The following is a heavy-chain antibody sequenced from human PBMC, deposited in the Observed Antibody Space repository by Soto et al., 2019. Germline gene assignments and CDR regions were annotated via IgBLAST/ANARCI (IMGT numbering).Heavy chain of an antibody. CDR1: GGSISSSSYY. CDR2: IYYSGST. CDR3: ARPKVGATGEDY. Sequence: SETLSLTCTVSGGSISSSSYYWGWIRQPPGKGLEWIGSIYYSGSTYYNPSLKSRVTTSVDTSKNQFSLKLSSVTAADTAVYYCARPKVGATGEDYWGQGTLVTVSS. J-gene: IGHJ4*02. V-gene: IGHV4-39*01. D-gene: IGHD1-26*01.